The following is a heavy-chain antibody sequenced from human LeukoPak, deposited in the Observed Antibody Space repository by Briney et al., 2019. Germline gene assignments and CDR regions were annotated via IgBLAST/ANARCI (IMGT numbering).Heavy chain of an antibody. CDR3: AINYYDSSGYYPDFDY. Sequence: GGSLRLSCAASGFTFSNYAMNWVRQAPGKGLEWVSAMTGSGRNTYYADSVKGRFTISRDNSNNTLYLQMNSLRAEDTAVYYCAINYYDSSGYYPDFDYWGQGALVTVSS. D-gene: IGHD3-22*01. CDR2: MTGSGRNT. V-gene: IGHV3-23*01. CDR1: GFTFSNYA. J-gene: IGHJ4*02.